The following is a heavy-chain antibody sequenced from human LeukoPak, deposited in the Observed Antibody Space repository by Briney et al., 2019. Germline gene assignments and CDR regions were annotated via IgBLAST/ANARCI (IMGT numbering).Heavy chain of an antibody. V-gene: IGHV1-18*01. J-gene: IGHJ3*02. D-gene: IGHD6-6*01. CDR3: ARGMASKYSSSSKAGAFDI. Sequence: ASVKVSCKASGYTFTSYGISWVRQAPGQGLEWMVWISAYNGNTNYAQKLQGRVTMTTDTSTSTAYMELRSLRSDDTAVYYCARGMASKYSSSSKAGAFDIWGQGTMVTVSS. CDR2: ISAYNGNT. CDR1: GYTFTSYG.